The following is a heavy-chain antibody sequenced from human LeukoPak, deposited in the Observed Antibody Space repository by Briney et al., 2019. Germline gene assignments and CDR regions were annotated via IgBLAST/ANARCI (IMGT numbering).Heavy chain of an antibody. Sequence: GGSLRLSCVASGFAVGSNYMSWVRQAPGKGLEWVSLIYSGGAIRYADSVKGRFTISRDSSKSTLFLQMNDLTVEDTARYYCARRPGNWGQGILVTVSS. CDR1: GFAVGSNY. D-gene: IGHD1-14*01. V-gene: IGHV3-53*01. CDR3: ARRPGN. CDR2: IYSGGAI. J-gene: IGHJ4*02.